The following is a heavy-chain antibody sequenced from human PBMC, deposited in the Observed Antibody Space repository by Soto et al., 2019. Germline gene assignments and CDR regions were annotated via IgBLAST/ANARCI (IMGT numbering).Heavy chain of an antibody. D-gene: IGHD3-10*01. J-gene: IGHJ2*01. V-gene: IGHV3-23*01. CDR2: VSGSGSNT. CDR3: VKIGDPTYGNWYFDL. Sequence: EVQLLESGGDLVQPGGSLRLSCAASGFTFSSYAMSWVRQAPGKGLEWVSTVSGSGSNTYYADSVKGRFNISRDNSKNTLFLQMNSLTAEDTAVYYCVKIGDPTYGNWYFDLWGRGTLITVSS. CDR1: GFTFSSYA.